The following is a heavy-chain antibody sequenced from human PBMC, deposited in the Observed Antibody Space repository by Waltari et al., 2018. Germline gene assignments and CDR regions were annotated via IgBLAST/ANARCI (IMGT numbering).Heavy chain of an antibody. Sequence: EVQGLESGGGLVQPGGSLRLTCAASGFIFNKYAINWVRQAPGKGLEWVVGINGYGDKTYYADSVKGRFTLSRDNSRNTLSLQMSSLRAEDTAVYYCAKAHFYDTSGYIEHWGQGTLVTVSS. V-gene: IGHV3-23*01. CDR1: GFIFNKYA. CDR3: AKAHFYDTSGYIEH. D-gene: IGHD3-22*01. J-gene: IGHJ5*02. CDR2: INGYGDKT.